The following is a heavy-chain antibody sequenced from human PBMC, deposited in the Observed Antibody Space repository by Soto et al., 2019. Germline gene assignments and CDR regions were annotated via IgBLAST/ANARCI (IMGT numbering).Heavy chain of an antibody. V-gene: IGHV3-74*01. CDR2: INSDGSST. Sequence: GGSLRLPCAASGFTFSSYWMHWVRQAPGKGLVWVSRINSDGSSTSYADSVKGRFTISRDNAKNTLYLQMNSLRAEDTAVYYCARVSKSSSWYYYYYGMDVWGQGTTVTV. D-gene: IGHD6-13*01. CDR1: GFTFSSYW. J-gene: IGHJ6*02. CDR3: ARVSKSSSWYYYYYGMDV.